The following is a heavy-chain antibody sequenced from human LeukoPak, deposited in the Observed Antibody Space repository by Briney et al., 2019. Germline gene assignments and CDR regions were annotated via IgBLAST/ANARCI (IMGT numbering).Heavy chain of an antibody. Sequence: PSETLSLTCAVYGGSFSSYYWGWIRQPPGKGLEWIGSIYYSGSTYYNPSLKSRVTISVDTSKNQFSLKLSSVTAADTAVYYCARHNCDYGDFYFDYWGQGTLVTVSS. CDR3: ARHNCDYGDFYFDY. CDR1: GGSFSSYY. J-gene: IGHJ4*02. D-gene: IGHD4-17*01. CDR2: IYYSGST. V-gene: IGHV4-39*01.